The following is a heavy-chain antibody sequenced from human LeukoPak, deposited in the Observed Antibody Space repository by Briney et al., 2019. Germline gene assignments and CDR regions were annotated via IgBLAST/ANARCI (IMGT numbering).Heavy chain of an antibody. Sequence: VASVKVSCNASGYTFTGYYMHWVRQAPGQGLEWMGWINPNSGGTNYAQKFQGRVTMTRDTSISTAYMELSRLRSDDTAVYYCARDVYSYGSNWFDPWGQGTLVTVSP. CDR2: INPNSGGT. CDR3: ARDVYSYGSNWFDP. D-gene: IGHD5-18*01. CDR1: GYTFTGYY. J-gene: IGHJ5*02. V-gene: IGHV1-2*02.